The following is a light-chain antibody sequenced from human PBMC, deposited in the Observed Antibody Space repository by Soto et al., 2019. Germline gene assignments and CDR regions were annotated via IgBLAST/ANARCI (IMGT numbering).Light chain of an antibody. CDR1: SGHSSYA. Sequence: QPVLTQSPSASASLGASVKLTCTLSSGHSSYAIAWHQKQPGKGPRYLMDLNNDGSHTKGDGIPDRFSGSSSGADRFLIISSLQSEDEADYYCQTWGTGFQFFGGGTQLTVL. J-gene: IGLJ7*01. V-gene: IGLV4-69*01. CDR2: LNNDGSH. CDR3: QTWGTGFQF.